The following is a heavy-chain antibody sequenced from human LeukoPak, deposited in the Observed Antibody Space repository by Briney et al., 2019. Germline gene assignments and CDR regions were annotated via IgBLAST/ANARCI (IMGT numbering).Heavy chain of an antibody. CDR1: GYTFTSYG. CDR2: ISAYNGNT. J-gene: IGHJ4*03. Sequence: ASVKVSCKASGYTFTSYGISWVRQAPGQGLEWMGWISAYNGNTNYAQKLQGRVTMTTDTSTSTAYMELRSLRSDDTAVYYCARELINFHDHTNTGFFDSWGQGTLGTVSS. CDR3: ARELINFHDHTNTGFFDS. D-gene: IGHD1-14*01. V-gene: IGHV1-18*01.